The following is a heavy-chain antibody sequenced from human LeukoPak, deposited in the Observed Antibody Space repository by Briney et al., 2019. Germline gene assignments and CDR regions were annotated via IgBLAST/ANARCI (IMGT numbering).Heavy chain of an antibody. Sequence: PGGSLRLSCAASGFTFSSYGMHWVRQAPGKGLEWVAVIWYDGSNKYYADSVKGRFTISRDNSKNTLYLQMNSLRAEDTVVYYCAREERVQLWLSYWGQGTLVTVSS. V-gene: IGHV3-33*01. CDR1: GFTFSSYG. CDR3: AREERVQLWLSY. D-gene: IGHD5-18*01. J-gene: IGHJ4*02. CDR2: IWYDGSNK.